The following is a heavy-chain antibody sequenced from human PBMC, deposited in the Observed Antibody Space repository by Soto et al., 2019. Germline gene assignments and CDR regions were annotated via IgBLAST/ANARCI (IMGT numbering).Heavy chain of an antibody. D-gene: IGHD3-3*01. CDR1: GGSVSSGSHQ. CDR2: IYYTGST. CDR3: ARLQFYDFWSGSVPTDV. Sequence: KPSETLSLTCTVSGGSVSSGSHQWSWIRQSPGKGLEWIGYIYYTGSTNYNPSLKSRGTISVNTSKNQFSLKLTSVTAADTALYFCARLQFYDFWSGSVPTDVWGQGTTVTVSS. J-gene: IGHJ6*02. V-gene: IGHV4-61*01.